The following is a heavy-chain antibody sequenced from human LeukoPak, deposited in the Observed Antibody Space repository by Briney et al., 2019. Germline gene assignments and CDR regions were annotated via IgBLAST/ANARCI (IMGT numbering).Heavy chain of an antibody. CDR2: ISYNENNK. D-gene: IGHD6-19*01. CDR1: GFTFSSYA. J-gene: IGHJ4*02. CDR3: ARDASSGRYYSDY. Sequence: PGGSLRLSCAASGFTFSSYAMHWVRQAPGKGLEWVAVISYNENNKYYADSVKGRFTISRDNSKSTLYLQMNSLRVEDTAVYYCARDASSGRYYSDYWGQGTLVTVSS. V-gene: IGHV3-30-3*01.